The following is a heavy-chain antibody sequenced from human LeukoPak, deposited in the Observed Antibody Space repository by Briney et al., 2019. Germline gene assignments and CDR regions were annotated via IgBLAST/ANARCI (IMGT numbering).Heavy chain of an antibody. D-gene: IGHD6-19*01. CDR1: GFTFGDYA. V-gene: IGHV3-49*04. J-gene: IGHJ4*02. CDR3: VRDGDSGTDWYWAY. Sequence: PGGSLRLSCIASGFTFGDYAMTWVRQAPGKGLEWVGFIRSKVYGGTPEYAASVKGRFTISRDNAKNLVYLEMNSLRAEDTAVYYCVRDGDSGTDWYWAYWGQGTLVTVSS. CDR2: IRSKVYGGTP.